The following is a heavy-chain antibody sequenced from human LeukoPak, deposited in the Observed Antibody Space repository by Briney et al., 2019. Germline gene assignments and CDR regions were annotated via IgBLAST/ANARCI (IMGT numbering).Heavy chain of an antibody. CDR3: ARATTTLVDY. D-gene: IGHD1-26*01. V-gene: IGHV1-18*01. Sequence: RASVKVSCKASGYTFTSYGISWVRQAPGQGLEGMGWISAYNGNTNYAQKLQGRVTMTTDTSTSTAYMELRSLGSDATAVYYCARATTTLVDYWGQGTLVTVSS. J-gene: IGHJ4*02. CDR2: ISAYNGNT. CDR1: GYTFTSYG.